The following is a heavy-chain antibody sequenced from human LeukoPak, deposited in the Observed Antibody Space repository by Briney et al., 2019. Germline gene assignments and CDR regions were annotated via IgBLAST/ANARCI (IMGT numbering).Heavy chain of an antibody. CDR3: ARYSSGWLIDY. CDR2: ISAYNGNT. V-gene: IGHV1-18*01. CDR1: GYTFTSYG. J-gene: IGHJ4*02. Sequence: GASVTVSCKASGYTFTSYGISGVRQAPGQGLEWMGWISAYNGNTNYAQKLQGRVTMTTDTSTSTAYMELRSLRSDDTAVYYCARYSSGWLIDYWGQGTLVTVSS. D-gene: IGHD6-19*01.